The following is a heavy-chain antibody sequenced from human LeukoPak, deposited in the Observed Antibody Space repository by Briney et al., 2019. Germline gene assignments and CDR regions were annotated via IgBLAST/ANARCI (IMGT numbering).Heavy chain of an antibody. CDR3: ARAIAEAGTDS. Sequence: GGSLRLSCAGTGFTFSAYWMHWVRQAPGKGPVWLARINSDGYSISYADSVKGRFTISRDNAKKTLYLQMNTLRAEDAAMYYCARAIAEAGTDSWGQGTLVTVSS. CDR1: GFTFSAYW. J-gene: IGHJ4*02. V-gene: IGHV3-74*01. D-gene: IGHD6-19*01. CDR2: INSDGYSI.